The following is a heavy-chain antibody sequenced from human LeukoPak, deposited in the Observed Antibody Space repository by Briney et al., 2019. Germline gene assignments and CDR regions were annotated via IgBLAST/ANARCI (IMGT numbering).Heavy chain of an antibody. CDR2: IYYSGST. V-gene: IGHV4-39*01. D-gene: IGHD2-2*01. Sequence: SETLSLTCTVSGGSISSSSYYWGWIRQPPGKGLEWIGSIYYSGSTYYNPSLKSRVTISVDTSKNQFSLKLSSVTAADTAVYYCALVPAAANSNNWFDPWGQGTLVTVSS. J-gene: IGHJ5*02. CDR3: ALVPAAANSNNWFDP. CDR1: GGSISSSSYY.